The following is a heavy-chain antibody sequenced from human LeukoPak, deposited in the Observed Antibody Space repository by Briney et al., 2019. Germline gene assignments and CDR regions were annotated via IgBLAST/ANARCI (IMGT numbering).Heavy chain of an antibody. CDR1: GYTLTELS. CDR3: ATVAPGYCSSTSCYADYYYGMDV. D-gene: IGHD2-2*01. Sequence: ASVKVSCKVSGYTLTELSMHWVRPAPGKGLEWMGGFDPEDGETIYAQKFQGRVTMTEDTSADTAYMELSSLRSEGTAVYYCATVAPGYCSSTSCYADYYYGMDVWGKGTTVTVSS. J-gene: IGHJ6*04. V-gene: IGHV1-24*01. CDR2: FDPEDGET.